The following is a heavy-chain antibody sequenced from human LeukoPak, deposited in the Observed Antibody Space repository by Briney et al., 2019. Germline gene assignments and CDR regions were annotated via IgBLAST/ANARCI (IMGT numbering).Heavy chain of an antibody. J-gene: IGHJ4*02. Sequence: SVKVSCKASGGTFSSYAISWLRQARGQGLEWMGGIIPIFGTANYAQKFQGRVTITTDESTSTAYMELSSLRSEGTAVYYCARDSSGYYHHYFDYWGQGTLVTVSS. CDR2: IIPIFGTA. CDR3: ARDSSGYYHHYFDY. D-gene: IGHD3-22*01. CDR1: GGTFSSYA. V-gene: IGHV1-69*05.